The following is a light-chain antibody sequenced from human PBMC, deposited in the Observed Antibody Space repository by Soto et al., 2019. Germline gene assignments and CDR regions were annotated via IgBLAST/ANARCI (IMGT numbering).Light chain of an antibody. J-gene: IGKJ4*01. Sequence: EIVMTQSPATLSVSPGERATLSCMASQSVVSKLAWYQQKPGQAPRLLIHGASTRATGIPARFSGSGSGTVFTLTVSSLQSEDSAFYYCQEYYNWRRSTLGGGTMVDIK. CDR3: QEYYNWRRST. V-gene: IGKV3-15*01. CDR1: QSVVSK. CDR2: GAS.